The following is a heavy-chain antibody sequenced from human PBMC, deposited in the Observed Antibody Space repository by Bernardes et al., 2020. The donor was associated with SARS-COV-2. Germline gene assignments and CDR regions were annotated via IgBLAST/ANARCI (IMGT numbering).Heavy chain of an antibody. V-gene: IGHV3-48*04. D-gene: IGHD3-3*01. J-gene: IGHJ5*02. CDR1: GFTFSSYS. CDR3: ARNYLGSYDFWGGIRGENWFDP. CDR2: ISSSTSTI. Sequence: GGSLRLSCAASGFTFSSYSMNWVRQAPGKGLEWVSYISSSTSTIYYADSVKGRFTISRDNAKNSLYLQMNSLRAEDTAVYYCARNYLGSYDFWGGIRGENWFDPWGQGTLVTVSS.